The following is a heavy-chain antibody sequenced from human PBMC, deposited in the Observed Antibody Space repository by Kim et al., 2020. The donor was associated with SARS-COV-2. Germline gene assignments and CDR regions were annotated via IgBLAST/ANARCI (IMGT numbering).Heavy chain of an antibody. CDR3: ARDNSVGDNSWRFDP. Sequence: ASVKVSCKASGYIFTNNYMHWVRQAPGQGLEWMGLINPTGTTTWYAQKFQDRVTLSRDTSTSTDYMELSSLRSEDTAVYYCARDNSVGDNSWRFDPWGQG. D-gene: IGHD1-20*01. CDR2: INPTGTTT. J-gene: IGHJ5*02. V-gene: IGHV1-46*01. CDR1: GYIFTNNY.